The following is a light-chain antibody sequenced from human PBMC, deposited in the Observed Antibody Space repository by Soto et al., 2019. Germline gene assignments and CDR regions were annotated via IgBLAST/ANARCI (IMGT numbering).Light chain of an antibody. J-gene: IGKJ5*01. V-gene: IGKV3-20*01. CDR2: DAS. CDR3: HHYRDT. Sequence: EFVLTPYPGTLSLSPGDRDTLSCRASQTVRNNYLAWYQQKPGQAPRLLIYDASSRATGIPDRFSGGGSGTEFTLTISRLEPEDFAVYHCHHYRDTFGQGTQLEIK. CDR1: QTVRNNY.